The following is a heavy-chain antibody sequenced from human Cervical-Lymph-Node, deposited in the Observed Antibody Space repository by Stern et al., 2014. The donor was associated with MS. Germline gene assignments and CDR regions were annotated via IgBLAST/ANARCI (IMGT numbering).Heavy chain of an antibody. D-gene: IGHD3-10*01. CDR1: GGSISSSSDY. Sequence: VQLVESGPGLVKPSETLSLICTVSGGSISSSSDYWGWIRQPPGKGLEWIGNIYYSGSTYYNPSLKSRVTISVDTSKNLFSLNRTSVTAADTAVYYCARHLFGGMYYNWFDPWGQGTLVTVSS. V-gene: IGHV4-39*01. CDR2: IYYSGST. CDR3: ARHLFGGMYYNWFDP. J-gene: IGHJ5*02.